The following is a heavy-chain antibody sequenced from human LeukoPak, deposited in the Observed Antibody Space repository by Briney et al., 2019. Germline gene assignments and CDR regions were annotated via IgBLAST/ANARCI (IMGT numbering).Heavy chain of an antibody. D-gene: IGHD3-16*01. CDR1: GFSFTSYA. Sequence: GGSLRLSCAASGFSFTSYAMTWVRQAPGKGLEWVSAASEDGGTTYYADSVKGRFAISRDNTKNTLYLQMNSLRAEDTAVYYCARFWGSYPPDYRGQGTLVTVSS. CDR3: ARFWGSYPPDY. V-gene: IGHV3-23*01. J-gene: IGHJ4*02. CDR2: ASEDGGTT.